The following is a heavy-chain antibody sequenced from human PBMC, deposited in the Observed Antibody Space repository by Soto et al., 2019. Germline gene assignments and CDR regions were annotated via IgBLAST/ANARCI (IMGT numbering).Heavy chain of an antibody. J-gene: IGHJ4*02. V-gene: IGHV3-33*01. Sequence: QVQLVESGGGVVQPGRSLRLSCAASGFTFSSYGMHWVRQAPGKGLEWVAVIWYDGSNKYYADSVKGRFTISRDNSKNTLYLQMNSLRAEDTAVYYCARDRTPGIAAAGQDYWGQGTLVTVSS. CDR2: IWYDGSNK. D-gene: IGHD6-13*01. CDR1: GFTFSSYG. CDR3: ARDRTPGIAAAGQDY.